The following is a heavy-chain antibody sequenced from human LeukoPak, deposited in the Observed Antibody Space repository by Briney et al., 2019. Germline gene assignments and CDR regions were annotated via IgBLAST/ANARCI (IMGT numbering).Heavy chain of an antibody. V-gene: IGHV4-59*08. CDR2: IYYSGST. CDR1: GDSISSDY. J-gene: IGHJ5*02. D-gene: IGHD1-26*01. CDR3: ARRGGNYYGWFDP. Sequence: PSETLFLTCTVSGDSISSDYWSWIRQPPGKGLEWIGYIYYSGSTNYNPSLKSRVTISLDTSRNQFSLKLSSVTAADTAVYFCARRGGNYYGWFDPWGQGTLVTVSS.